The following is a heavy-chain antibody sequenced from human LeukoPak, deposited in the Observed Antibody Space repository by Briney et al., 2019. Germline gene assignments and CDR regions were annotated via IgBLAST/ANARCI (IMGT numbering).Heavy chain of an antibody. Sequence: ASVKVSCKASGYTFTSYYMHWVRQAPGQGLEWMGIINPSGGSTGYAQKFQGRVTMTRDTSTSTVYMELSSLRSEDTAVYYCARGDRRPDKFGELRPFDYWGQGTLVTVSS. CDR3: ARGDRRPDKFGELRPFDY. CDR1: GYTFTSYY. CDR2: INPSGGST. J-gene: IGHJ4*02. V-gene: IGHV1-46*01. D-gene: IGHD3-10*01.